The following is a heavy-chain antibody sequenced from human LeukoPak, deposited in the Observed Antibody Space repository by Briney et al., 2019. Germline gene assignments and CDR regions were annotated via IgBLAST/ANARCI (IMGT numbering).Heavy chain of an antibody. D-gene: IGHD6-13*01. CDR3: ARSLEGSSSWYISGYYYYYGMDV. Sequence: PGGSLRLSCAASGFTFSSYAMSWVRQAPGKGLEWVSAISGSGGSTYYADSVKGRFTISRDNSKNALYLQMNSLRAEDTAIYYCARSLEGSSSWYISGYYYYYGMDVWGQGTTVTVSS. J-gene: IGHJ6*02. CDR1: GFTFSSYA. CDR2: ISGSGGST. V-gene: IGHV3-23*01.